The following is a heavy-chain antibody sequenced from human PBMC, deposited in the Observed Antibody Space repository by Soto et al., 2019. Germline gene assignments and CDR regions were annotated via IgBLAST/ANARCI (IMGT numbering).Heavy chain of an antibody. CDR1: GFTFSNFA. Sequence: EVQLLESGGDLVQPGGSLRLSCTASGFTFSNFAMNWVRQAPGKGLEWVSAISNSGGGTYYADSVRGRFTISRDNSKNTVYLQMRSLRVEDTAIYFCAKDLRLMHGSGSDHWGLGALVTVSS. V-gene: IGHV3-23*01. CDR2: ISNSGGGT. D-gene: IGHD3-10*01. CDR3: AKDLRLMHGSGSDH. J-gene: IGHJ4*02.